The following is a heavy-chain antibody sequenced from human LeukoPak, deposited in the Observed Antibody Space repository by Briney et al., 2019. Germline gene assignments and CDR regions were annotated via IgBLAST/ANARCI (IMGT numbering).Heavy chain of an antibody. D-gene: IGHD6-6*01. V-gene: IGHV1-24*01. Sequence: ASVKVSCKVSGYTLTELSMHWVRQAPGKGLEWMGGFDPEDGETIYAQKFQGRVTMTEDTSTDTAYMELNSLRSEDTAVYYCATCGYSSSSRGEINWFDPWGQGTLVTVSS. CDR3: ATCGYSSSSRGEINWFDP. CDR2: FDPEDGET. CDR1: GYTLTELS. J-gene: IGHJ5*02.